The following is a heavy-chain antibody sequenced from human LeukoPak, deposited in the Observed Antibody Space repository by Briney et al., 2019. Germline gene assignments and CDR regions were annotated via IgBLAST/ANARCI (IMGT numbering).Heavy chain of an antibody. CDR3: AVAAAGTWFDP. Sequence: ASVKVSCKASGYTFTGYYMHWVRQAPGQGLEWMGWIDPNSGGTNYAQKFQGWVTMTRDTSISTAYMELSRLRSDDTAVYYCAVAAAGTWFDPWGQGTLVTVSS. J-gene: IGHJ5*02. V-gene: IGHV1-2*04. D-gene: IGHD6-13*01. CDR2: IDPNSGGT. CDR1: GYTFTGYY.